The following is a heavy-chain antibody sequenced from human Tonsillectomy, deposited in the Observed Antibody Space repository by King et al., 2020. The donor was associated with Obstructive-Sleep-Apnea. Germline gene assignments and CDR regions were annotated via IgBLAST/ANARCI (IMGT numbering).Heavy chain of an antibody. J-gene: IGHJ6*02. V-gene: IGHV3-21*01. CDR1: GFTFSYYG. CDR3: AREVWVCGGGDCYSQGWYYYGMDV. D-gene: IGHD2-21*02. Sequence: VQLVESGGGLVKPGGSLRLSCAASGFTFSYYGMNWVRQAPGKGLEWVSSISSSSSYIYYADSVKGRFTIARDNAKKSLYLQMNSLRAEDTAVYYCAREVWVCGGGDCYSQGWYYYGMDVWGQGTTVTVSS. CDR2: ISSSSSYI.